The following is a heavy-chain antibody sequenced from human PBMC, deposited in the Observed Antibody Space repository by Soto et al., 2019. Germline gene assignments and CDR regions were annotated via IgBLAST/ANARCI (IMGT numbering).Heavy chain of an antibody. Sequence: ASVKVSCKASGYTFTSYAMHWVRQAPGQRLEWMGWINAGNGNTKYSQKFQGRVTITRDTSASTAYMELSSLRSEDTAVYYCARDLGGKVRYFDWLLYMGWFDPWGQGTLVTVSS. CDR1: GYTFTSYA. V-gene: IGHV1-3*01. D-gene: IGHD3-9*01. J-gene: IGHJ5*02. CDR3: ARDLGGKVRYFDWLLYMGWFDP. CDR2: INAGNGNT.